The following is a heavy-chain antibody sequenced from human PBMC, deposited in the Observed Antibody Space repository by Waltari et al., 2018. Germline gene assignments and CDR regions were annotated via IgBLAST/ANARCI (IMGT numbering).Heavy chain of an antibody. CDR3: ARSQGSHPLGDY. D-gene: IGHD3-16*01. J-gene: IGHJ4*02. Sequence: QVQLQESGPGLVKPSQTLSLTCTVSGGSISSGDYYWSWIRQPPGKGLAVIGYIYYSGCTYYNPSLKSRVTISVDTSKNQSSRKLSSVTAADTAVYYCARSQGSHPLGDYWGQGTLVTVSS. CDR1: GGSISSGDYY. V-gene: IGHV4-30-4*08. CDR2: IYYSGCT.